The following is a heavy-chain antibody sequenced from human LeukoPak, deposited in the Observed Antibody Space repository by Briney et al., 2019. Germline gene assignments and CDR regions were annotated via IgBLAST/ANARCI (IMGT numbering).Heavy chain of an antibody. D-gene: IGHD3-10*01. J-gene: IGHJ4*02. CDR3: ASYKVEVGYYGPGGYFDY. V-gene: IGHV3-30*07. Sequence: TISRDNSKSTLYLQMNSLRAEDTAVYYCASYKVEVGYYGPGGYFDYWGQGTLVTVSS.